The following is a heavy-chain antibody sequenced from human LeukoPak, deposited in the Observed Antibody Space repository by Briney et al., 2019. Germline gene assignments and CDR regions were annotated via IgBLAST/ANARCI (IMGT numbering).Heavy chain of an antibody. J-gene: IGHJ4*02. V-gene: IGHV4-39*01. CDR2: IYDSGST. D-gene: IGHD3-10*01. CDR3: ARHTASGLYYFDY. CDR1: GGSISRTSHY. Sequence: SGTLSLTCTVSGGSISRTSHYWGWIRQPPGKGLEWIGSIYDSGSTYYNPSLKSRVTISVDTSKNLFSLKLSSVTAADTAVFYCARHTASGLYYFDYWGQGTLVTVSS.